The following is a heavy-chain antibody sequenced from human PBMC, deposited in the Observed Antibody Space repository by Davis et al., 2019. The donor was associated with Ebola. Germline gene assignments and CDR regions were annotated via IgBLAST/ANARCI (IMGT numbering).Heavy chain of an antibody. V-gene: IGHV3-64*04. D-gene: IGHD4-23*01. CDR2: ILGNGDSI. CDR3: AKKSGLETPKPGNFFDY. J-gene: IGHJ4*02. Sequence: GGSLRLSCSASGFTFNSYTMHWVRQAPGKGLEYLSGILGNGDSIYYADSVKGRFTISRDNSKNTLYLHMNSLRAEDTAVFYCAKKSGLETPKPGNFFDYWGQGTLVTVSS. CDR1: GFTFNSYT.